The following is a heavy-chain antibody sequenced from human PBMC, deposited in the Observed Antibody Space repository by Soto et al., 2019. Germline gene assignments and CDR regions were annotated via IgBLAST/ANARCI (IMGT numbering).Heavy chain of an antibody. CDR3: ARGSGDILTGYYLDY. CDR1: GGSFSGYY. CDR2: INHSGST. J-gene: IGHJ4*02. Sequence: SETLSLTCAVYGGSFSGYYWSWIRQPPGKGLEWIGEINHSGSTNYNPSLKSRVTISVDTSKNQFSLKLSSVTAAYTAVYYCARGSGDILTGYYLDYWGQGTLVTVSS. D-gene: IGHD3-9*01. V-gene: IGHV4-34*01.